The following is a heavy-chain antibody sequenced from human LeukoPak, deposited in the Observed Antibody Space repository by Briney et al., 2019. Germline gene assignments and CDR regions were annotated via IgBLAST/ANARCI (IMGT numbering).Heavy chain of an antibody. Sequence: GGSLRLSCAASGYTFSSYSMNWVRQAPGQGLEWVSPISTSSSYTYYAHSVQGRFTISRDTATSTLYMQMNSLRAEDTAVYYCARGRIAVAGTDVWGKGTTVTVSS. V-gene: IGHV3-21*01. CDR3: ARGRIAVAGTDV. J-gene: IGHJ6*04. CDR2: ISTSSSYT. D-gene: IGHD6-19*01. CDR1: GYTFSSYS.